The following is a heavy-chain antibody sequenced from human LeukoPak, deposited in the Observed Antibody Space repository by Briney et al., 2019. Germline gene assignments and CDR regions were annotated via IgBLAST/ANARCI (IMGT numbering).Heavy chain of an antibody. CDR2: IHYSGST. CDR3: ARAARPRAFDI. CDR1: GGSISSGGYY. J-gene: IGHJ3*02. Sequence: PSETLSLTCTVSGGSISSGGYYWSWIRQHPGKGLEWIGYIHYSGSTYYNPSLKSRVTIPVDTSKNQFSLKLSSVTAADTAVYYCARAARPRAFDIWGQGTMVTVSS. V-gene: IGHV4-31*03. D-gene: IGHD6-6*01.